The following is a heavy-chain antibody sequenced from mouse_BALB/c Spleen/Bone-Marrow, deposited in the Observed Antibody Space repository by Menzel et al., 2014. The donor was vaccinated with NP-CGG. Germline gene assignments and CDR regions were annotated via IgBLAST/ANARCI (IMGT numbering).Heavy chain of an antibody. D-gene: IGHD2-14*01. CDR2: INPSTGYT. J-gene: IGHJ3*01. CDR1: GYTFTSYW. CDR3: AREKVLRSFFAY. V-gene: IGHV1-7*01. Sequence: VKLMESGAELAKPGASVKMSCKASGYTFTSYWMHWVKQRPGQGLEWIGYINPSTGYTEYNQKFKDKATLTADKSSSTAYMQLSSLTPEDSAVYYCAREKVLRSFFAYWGQGTLVTVSA.